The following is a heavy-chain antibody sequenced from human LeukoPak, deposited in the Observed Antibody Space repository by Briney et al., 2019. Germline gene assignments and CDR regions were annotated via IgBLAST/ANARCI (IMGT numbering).Heavy chain of an antibody. V-gene: IGHV1-69*13. CDR3: ARARNGGYGDYGGDY. CDR2: IIPIFGTA. J-gene: IGHJ4*02. D-gene: IGHD4-17*01. Sequence: GASVTVSCKASGGTFSSYAISWVRQAPGQGLEWMGGIIPIFGTANYAQKFQGRVTITADESTSTAYMELSSLRSEDTAVYYCARARNGGYGDYGGDYWGQGTLVTVSS. CDR1: GGTFSSYA.